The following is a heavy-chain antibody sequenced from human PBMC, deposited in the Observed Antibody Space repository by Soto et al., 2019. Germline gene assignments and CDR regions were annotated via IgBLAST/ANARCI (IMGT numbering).Heavy chain of an antibody. CDR1: GFTFGSYG. CDR3: AKDYGSGSYYEEDWFDP. V-gene: IGHV3-30*18. Sequence: GGSLRLSCAASGFTFGSYGMHWVRQAPGKGLEWVAVISYDGSNKYYADSVKGRFTISRDNSKNTLYLQMNSLRAEDTAVYYCAKDYGSGSYYEEDWFDPWGQGTLVTVSS. CDR2: ISYDGSNK. J-gene: IGHJ5*02. D-gene: IGHD3-10*01.